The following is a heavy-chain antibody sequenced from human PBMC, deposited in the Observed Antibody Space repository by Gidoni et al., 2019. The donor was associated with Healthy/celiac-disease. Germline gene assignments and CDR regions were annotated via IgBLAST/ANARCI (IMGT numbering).Heavy chain of an antibody. Sequence: QVQLVQSGAEVKKPGASVKVSCKASGYTFPSYYMHWVRQAPGQGLEWMGIINPSGGSTSYAQKFQGRVTMTRDTSTSTVYMELSSLRSEDTAMYYCARGYCSSTSCYAYYYYYGMDVWGQGTTVTVSS. J-gene: IGHJ6*02. CDR1: GYTFPSYY. V-gene: IGHV1-46*01. CDR3: ARGYCSSTSCYAYYYYYGMDV. D-gene: IGHD2-2*01. CDR2: INPSGGST.